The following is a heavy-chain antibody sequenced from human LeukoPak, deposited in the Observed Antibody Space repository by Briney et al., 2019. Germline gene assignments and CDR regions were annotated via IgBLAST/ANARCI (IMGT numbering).Heavy chain of an antibody. Sequence: GGSLRLSCAASGFTFSSYGMHWVRQAPGKGLEWVAFIRYDGSNKYYADSVKGRFTISRDNSKNTLYLQMNSLRAEDTAVYYCAKDWSVYYGSGSFDYWGQGTLVTVSS. CDR2: IRYDGSNK. J-gene: IGHJ4*02. CDR3: AKDWSVYYGSGSFDY. D-gene: IGHD3-10*01. V-gene: IGHV3-30*02. CDR1: GFTFSSYG.